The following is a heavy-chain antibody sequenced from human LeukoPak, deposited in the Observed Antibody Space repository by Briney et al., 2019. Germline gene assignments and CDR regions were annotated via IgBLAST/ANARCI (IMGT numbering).Heavy chain of an antibody. CDR3: ARDLYSYDSSGYYYGWFDP. CDR2: INPSGGST. CDR1: GYTFTSYY. D-gene: IGHD3-22*01. Sequence: ASVKVSCKASGYTFTSYYMHWVRQAPGQGLEWMGIINPSGGSTSYAQKSQGRVTMTRDTSTSTVYMELSSLRSEDTAVYYCARDLYSYDSSGYYYGWFDPWGQGTLVTVSS. V-gene: IGHV1-46*03. J-gene: IGHJ5*02.